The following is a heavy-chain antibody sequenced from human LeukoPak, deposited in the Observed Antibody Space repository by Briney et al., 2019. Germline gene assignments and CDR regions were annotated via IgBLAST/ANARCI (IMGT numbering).Heavy chain of an antibody. D-gene: IGHD7-27*01. CDR3: ARDQRLWGSMFFDY. V-gene: IGHV1-3*01. CDR2: INAGNGNT. J-gene: IGHJ4*02. Sequence: ASVKVSCKASGYTFTSYAMHWVRQAPGQRLEWMGWINAGNGNTKYSQKFQGRVTITRDTSASTAYMELSSLRSEDTAVYYCARDQRLWGSMFFDYWGQGTLVTVSS. CDR1: GYTFTSYA.